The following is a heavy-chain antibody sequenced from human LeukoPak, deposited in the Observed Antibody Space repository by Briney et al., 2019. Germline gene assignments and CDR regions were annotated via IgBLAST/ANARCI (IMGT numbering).Heavy chain of an antibody. CDR3: ARDAGVMPGSGSGWFDP. J-gene: IGHJ5*02. CDR1: GGSFSGYY. D-gene: IGHD3-10*01. V-gene: IGHV4-34*01. Sequence: SETLSLTCAVYGGSFSGYYWSWIRQTPAKGLEWIGEVNESGGTNISPSLRSRVTISVDKSKNQFSLKLSSVTAADTAVYYCARDAGVMPGSGSGWFDPWGQGTLVTVSS. CDR2: VNESGGT.